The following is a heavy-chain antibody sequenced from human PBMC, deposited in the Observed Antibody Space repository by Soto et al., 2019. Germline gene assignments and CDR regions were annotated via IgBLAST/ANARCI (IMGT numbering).Heavy chain of an antibody. Sequence: QVQLVQSGAEVKKPGSSVKVSCKASGGTFSSYTISWVRQAPGQGLEWMGRIIPILGIANYAQKFQGRVTITADKSTSTAYMELSSLRSEDTAVYYCARDMIAAAGTGWFEPWGQGTLVTVSS. D-gene: IGHD6-13*01. CDR2: IIPILGIA. J-gene: IGHJ5*02. CDR1: GGTFSSYT. V-gene: IGHV1-69*08. CDR3: ARDMIAAAGTGWFEP.